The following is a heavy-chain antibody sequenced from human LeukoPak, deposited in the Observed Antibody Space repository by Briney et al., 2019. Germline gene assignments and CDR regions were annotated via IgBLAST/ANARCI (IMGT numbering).Heavy chain of an antibody. CDR3: ATARDRAVLEDY. Sequence: ASVKVSCKASGYTFTGYYMHWVRQAPGQGLEWMGWINPNSGGTNYAQKFQGRVTMTRDTSISTAYMELSRLRSDDTAVYYCATARDRAVLEDYWFQGTLGAVS. J-gene: IGHJ4*02. D-gene: IGHD5-24*01. CDR1: GYTFTGYY. V-gene: IGHV1-2*02. CDR2: INPNSGGT.